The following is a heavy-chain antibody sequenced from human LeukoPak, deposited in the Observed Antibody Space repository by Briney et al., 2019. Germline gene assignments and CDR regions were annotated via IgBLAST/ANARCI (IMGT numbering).Heavy chain of an antibody. D-gene: IGHD6-6*01. CDR2: MNPNSGNT. J-gene: IGHJ5*02. CDR1: GYTFTSYD. Sequence: ASVTVSCTASGYTFTSYDINWVRQAPGQGLEWMGWMNPNSGNTGYAQKFQGRVTMTRNTSISTAYMELSSLRSEDTAVYYCARDGRIAARSFRFDPWGQGTLVTVSS. V-gene: IGHV1-8*01. CDR3: ARDGRIAARSFRFDP.